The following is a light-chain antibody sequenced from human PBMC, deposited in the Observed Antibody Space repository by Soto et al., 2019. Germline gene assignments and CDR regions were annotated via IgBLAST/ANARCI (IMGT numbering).Light chain of an antibody. CDR3: SSYAGSNNLV. CDR1: SRDVGGYNS. Sequence: QSALTQPPSASGSPGQSVTISCTGTSRDVGGYNSVSWYQQHPGKAPKLMIYEVSQRPSGVPDRFSGSKFGNTASLTVSGLQAEDEADYYCSSYAGSNNLVFGGGTKLTVL. V-gene: IGLV2-8*01. J-gene: IGLJ2*01. CDR2: EVS.